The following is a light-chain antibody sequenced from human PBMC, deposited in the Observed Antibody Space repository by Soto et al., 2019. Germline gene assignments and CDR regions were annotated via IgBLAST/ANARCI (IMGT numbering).Light chain of an antibody. CDR3: QQHDNSPRT. CDR2: GTS. CDR1: QSVNSNY. V-gene: IGKV3-20*01. Sequence: EIVLTQSPGTLSLSPRERATLSCRASQSVNSNYLAWYQQKPGQRPRLLMYGTSSRATGIPDRFSGSGSGTDFTLTISRLEPEDFAVYYCQQHDNSPRTFGQGTKVEIK. J-gene: IGKJ1*01.